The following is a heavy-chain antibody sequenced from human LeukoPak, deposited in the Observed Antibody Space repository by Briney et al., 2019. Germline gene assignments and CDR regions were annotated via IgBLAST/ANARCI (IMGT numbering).Heavy chain of an antibody. CDR3: ARGLGYYDSSLGY. Sequence: PSETLSFTCTVSGGSISSYYWSWIRQPPGKGLEWIGYIYYSGSTNYNPSLKSRVTISVDTSKNQFSLKLSSVTAADTAVYYCARGLGYYDSSLGYWGQGTLVTVSS. J-gene: IGHJ4*02. CDR2: IYYSGST. V-gene: IGHV4-59*01. CDR1: GGSISSYY. D-gene: IGHD3-22*01.